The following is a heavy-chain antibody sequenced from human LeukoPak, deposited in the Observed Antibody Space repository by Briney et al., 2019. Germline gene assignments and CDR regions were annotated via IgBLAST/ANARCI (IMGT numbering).Heavy chain of an antibody. Sequence: GGSLRLSCEASGITFNLYEMNWVRQAPGKGLEWVAHISRAGDTIFYTDSVKGRFSISRDNAKNSLSLQMNNLRAEDTALYYCATTSRDVLDYFFAHWGLGTLVTVSS. CDR3: ATTSRDVLDYFFAH. CDR2: ISRAGDTI. D-gene: IGHD6-6*01. J-gene: IGHJ4*02. CDR1: GITFNLYE. V-gene: IGHV3-48*03.